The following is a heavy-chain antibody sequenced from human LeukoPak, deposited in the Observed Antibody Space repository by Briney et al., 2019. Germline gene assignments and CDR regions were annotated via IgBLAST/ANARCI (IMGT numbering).Heavy chain of an antibody. V-gene: IGHV3-7*01. Sequence: GGSLRLSCLGTGLAFKNYWMTWVRQAPGKGLECVANINPDGSVKNYVDAVRGRFSISRDNAKNSLYLQLDNLRADDTAVYYCASTFPYCGDGSCALGGQGTLVIVSS. CDR3: ASTFPYCGDGSCAL. CDR1: GLAFKNYW. J-gene: IGHJ1*01. D-gene: IGHD3-10*01. CDR2: INPDGSVK.